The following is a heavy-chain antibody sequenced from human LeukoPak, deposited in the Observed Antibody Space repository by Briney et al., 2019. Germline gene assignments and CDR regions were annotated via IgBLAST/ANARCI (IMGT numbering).Heavy chain of an antibody. Sequence: GGSLRLYCAASGFTVSSNYMSWVRQAPGKGLEWVSVIYTSGGTYYADSVKGRFTISRDNSKNTLFLQMNSLRAEDTAVYYCARDTGSKTPGAMMGATGDAFDIWGQGTMVTVSS. J-gene: IGHJ3*02. D-gene: IGHD1-26*01. V-gene: IGHV3-53*01. CDR1: GFTVSSNY. CDR2: IYTSGGT. CDR3: ARDTGSKTPGAMMGATGDAFDI.